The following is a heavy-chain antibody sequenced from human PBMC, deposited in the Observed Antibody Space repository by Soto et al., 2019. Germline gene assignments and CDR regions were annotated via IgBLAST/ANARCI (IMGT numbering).Heavy chain of an antibody. Sequence: ASVKVSCKASGYTFTSSGISWVRQAPGQGLEWMGWINTYNGNTNYAQNLQGRVTLTTDTSTSTAYMELTSLRSNDTAIYYCAMVDVDVTPSPQDVWGQGTTVTVSS. CDR2: INTYNGNT. V-gene: IGHV1-18*01. J-gene: IGHJ6*02. CDR1: GYTFTSSG. CDR3: AMVDVDVTPSPQDV. D-gene: IGHD2-2*03.